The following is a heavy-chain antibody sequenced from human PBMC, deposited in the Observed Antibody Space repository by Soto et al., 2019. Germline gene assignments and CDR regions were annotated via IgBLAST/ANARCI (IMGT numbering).Heavy chain of an antibody. D-gene: IGHD3-10*01. CDR2: IHPADSDT. J-gene: IGHJ4*02. CDR3: ARRGIGHSDY. Sequence: EVQLVQSGTEMKRPGESLKISCKGSGYSFTSYWIAWVRQMPGKGLEWMGIIHPADSDTRYSPSFQGQVTISADKSVSASYLHWSSLKASDSATYYCARRGIGHSDYWGQGTLVTVSS. CDR1: GYSFTSYW. V-gene: IGHV5-51*01.